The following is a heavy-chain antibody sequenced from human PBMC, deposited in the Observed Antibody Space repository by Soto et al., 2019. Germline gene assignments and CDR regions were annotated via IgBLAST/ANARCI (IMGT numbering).Heavy chain of an antibody. CDR3: ARGYQAFFYFDY. CDR1: GFTFSSYS. J-gene: IGHJ4*02. V-gene: IGHV3-21*01. Sequence: EVQLVESGGGLVKPGGSLRLSCAASGFTFSSYSMNWVRQAPGKGLEWVSSISSSSSYIYYADSVKGRFTISRDNAKNSLYLQMNSLRAEDTAVYYWARGYQAFFYFDYWGKGALVTVSS. CDR2: ISSSSSYI. D-gene: IGHD2-2*01.